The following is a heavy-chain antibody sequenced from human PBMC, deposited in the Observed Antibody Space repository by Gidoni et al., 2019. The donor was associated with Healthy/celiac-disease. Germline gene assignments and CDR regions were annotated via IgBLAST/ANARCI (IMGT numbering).Heavy chain of an antibody. V-gene: IGHV1-8*01. J-gene: IGHJ5*02. CDR3: ARPIAAAGTGFDP. CDR2: MNPKSGNT. Sequence: IYGVRQATGQGLEWMGWMNPKSGNTGYAQKFQGRVTMTRNTSISTAYMELSSLRSEDTAVYYCARPIAAAGTGFDPWGQGTLVTVSS. D-gene: IGHD6-13*01.